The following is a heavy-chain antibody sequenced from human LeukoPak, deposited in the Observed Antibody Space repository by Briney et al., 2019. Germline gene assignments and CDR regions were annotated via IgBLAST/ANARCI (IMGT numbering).Heavy chain of an antibody. CDR2: IWYGGSNK. CDR1: GFTFSSYA. Sequence: GGSLRLSCAASGFTFSSYAMHWVRQAPGKGLEWVAVIWYGGSNKYYADSVKGRFTISRDNSKNTLYLQMNSLRAEDTAVYYCAKGNYYDSSGHIDYWGQGTLVTVSS. J-gene: IGHJ4*02. D-gene: IGHD3-22*01. V-gene: IGHV3-30*02. CDR3: AKGNYYDSSGHIDY.